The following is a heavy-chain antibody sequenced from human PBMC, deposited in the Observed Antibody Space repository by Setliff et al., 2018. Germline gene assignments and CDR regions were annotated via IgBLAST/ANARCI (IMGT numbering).Heavy chain of an antibody. CDR1: GDSMSSAKYY. CDR2: IYTDGST. V-gene: IGHV4-61*02. Sequence: SETLSLTCTVSGDSMSSAKYYWSWIRQSAGKGLECIGRIYTDGSTKYNPSLNSQVTLSIDTSKNQFSLRLSSVTAADTAVYFCARVTGFLYMDVWGKGTTVTVSS. J-gene: IGHJ6*03. D-gene: IGHD3-3*01. CDR3: ARVTGFLYMDV.